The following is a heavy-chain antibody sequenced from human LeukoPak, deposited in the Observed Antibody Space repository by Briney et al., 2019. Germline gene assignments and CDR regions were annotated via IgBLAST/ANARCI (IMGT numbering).Heavy chain of an antibody. J-gene: IGHJ3*02. V-gene: IGHV4-34*01. CDR1: GGSFSGYY. CDR3: ARGGPPYDYVWGSYRGAAFDI. CDR2: INHSGST. D-gene: IGHD3-16*02. Sequence: PSETLSLTCAVYGGSFSGYYWSWIRQPPGKGLEWIGEINHSGSTSYNPSLKSRVTISVDTSKNQFSLKLSSVTAADTAVYYCARGGPPYDYVWGSYRGAAFDIWGQGTMVTVSS.